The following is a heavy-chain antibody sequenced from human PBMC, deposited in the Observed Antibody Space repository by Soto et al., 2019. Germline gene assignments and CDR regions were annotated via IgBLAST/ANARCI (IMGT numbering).Heavy chain of an antibody. CDR3: ATDPAPTYYYGMDV. J-gene: IGHJ6*02. CDR2: IYSGGST. Sequence: PGGSLRLSCAASGFTVGSNYMSWVRQAPGKGLEWVSVIYSGGSTYYADSVKGRFTISRDNSKNTLYLQMNSLRAEDTAVYYCATDPAPTYYYGMDVWGQGTTVTVSS. V-gene: IGHV3-53*01. CDR1: GFTVGSNY.